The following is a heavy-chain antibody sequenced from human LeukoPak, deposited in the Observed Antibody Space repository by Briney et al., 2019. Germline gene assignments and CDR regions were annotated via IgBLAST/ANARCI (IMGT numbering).Heavy chain of an antibody. J-gene: IGHJ3*02. V-gene: IGHV3-9*01. CDR1: GFTFEDYA. CDR2: ISWNSGSI. CDR3: AKDIGYCSGGSCPDAFDI. Sequence: PGGSLRLSCAASGFTFEDYAMHWVRQAPGKGLEWVSGISWNSGSIGYADSVKGRFTISRDNAKNSLYLQMNSLRAEDTALYYCAKDIGYCSGGSCPDAFDIWGQGTMVTVSS. D-gene: IGHD2-15*01.